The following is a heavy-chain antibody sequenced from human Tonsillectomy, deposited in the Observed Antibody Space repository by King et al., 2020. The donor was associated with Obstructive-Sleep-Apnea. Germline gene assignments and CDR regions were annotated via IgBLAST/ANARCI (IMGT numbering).Heavy chain of an antibody. D-gene: IGHD6-13*01. CDR3: VVYFGGYSSSWGYRDAFDI. CDR1: GFTFSSYA. CDR2: ISSNGGST. V-gene: IGHV3-64D*06. Sequence: VQLVESGGGLVQPGGSLRLSCSASGFTFSSYAMHWVRQAPGKGLEYVSAISSNGGSTYYADSVKGRFTISRDNSKNTLYLQMSSLRAEDTAVYYCVVYFGGYSSSWGYRDAFDIWGQGTMVTVSS. J-gene: IGHJ3*02.